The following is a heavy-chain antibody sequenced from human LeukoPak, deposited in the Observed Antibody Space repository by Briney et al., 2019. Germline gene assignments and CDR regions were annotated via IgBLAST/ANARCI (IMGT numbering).Heavy chain of an antibody. V-gene: IGHV3-7*04. D-gene: IGHD5-24*01. J-gene: IGHJ4*02. CDR2: IRGDGSVK. CDR3: TRVGYIDEGIDY. Sequence: GGSLRLSCATSGFTLSNVWMSWVRQAPGKGLEWVGNIRGDGSVKFYLDSVKGRFTISRDNAKNSLYLQMNSLRAEDTAIYYCTRVGYIDEGIDYCGQGTLVTVSS. CDR1: GFTLSNVW.